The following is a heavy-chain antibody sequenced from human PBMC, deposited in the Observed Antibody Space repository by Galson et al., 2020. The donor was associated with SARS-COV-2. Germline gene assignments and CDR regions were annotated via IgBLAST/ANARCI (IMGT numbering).Heavy chain of an antibody. D-gene: IGHD3-10*01. Sequence: GESLKISCAASGFSFSNYALNWVRQAPGKGLDWVSGITGSGATTYYAGSVRGRFTISRDNSKNMVYLEMNSLRAEDTAVYYCAKDGVGGKFEIPRLDWFDPWGQGTPVTVSA. CDR1: GFSFSNYA. CDR2: ITGSGATT. J-gene: IGHJ5*02. V-gene: IGHV3-23*01. CDR3: AKDGVGGKFEIPRLDWFDP.